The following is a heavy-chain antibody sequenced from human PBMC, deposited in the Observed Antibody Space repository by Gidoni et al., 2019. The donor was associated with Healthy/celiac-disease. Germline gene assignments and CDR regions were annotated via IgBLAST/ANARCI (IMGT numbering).Heavy chain of an antibody. CDR2: IYYSGST. V-gene: IGHV4-59*01. J-gene: IGHJ6*03. CDR3: ARDVAVTTGYYYYYYMDV. Sequence: QVQLQESGPGLVKPSETLSLTCTVSGGSISSYYWSWIRQPPGKGLEWIGYIYYSGSTNYNPSLKSRVTISVDTSKNQFSLKLSSVTAADTAVYYCARDVAVTTGYYYYYYMDVWGKGTTVTVSS. D-gene: IGHD2-21*02. CDR1: GGSISSYY.